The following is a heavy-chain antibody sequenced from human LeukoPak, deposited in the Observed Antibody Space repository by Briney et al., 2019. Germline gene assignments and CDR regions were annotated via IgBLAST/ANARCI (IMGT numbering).Heavy chain of an antibody. CDR2: IIPIFGTA. CDR3: ARGLIWLRSDVYSDY. Sequence: SVKVSCKASGGTFSSYAISWVRQAPGQGLEWMGGIIPIFGTANYAQKFQGRVTITADESTSTAYMELSSLRSEDTAVYYCARGLIWLRSDVYSDYWGQGTLVTVSS. CDR1: GGTFSSYA. J-gene: IGHJ4*02. D-gene: IGHD5-12*01. V-gene: IGHV1-69*13.